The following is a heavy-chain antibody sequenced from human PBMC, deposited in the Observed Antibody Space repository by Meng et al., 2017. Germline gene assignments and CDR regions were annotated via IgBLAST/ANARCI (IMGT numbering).Heavy chain of an antibody. V-gene: IGHV1-2*06. D-gene: IGHD6-6*01. Sequence: ASVKVSCKASGYTFTGYYMHWVRQAPGQGLEWMGRINPNSGGTNYAQKFQGRVTMTRDTSISTAYMELSRLRSDDTAVYYCARGQYSSSSSLGANWFDPWGQGTLVTVSS. CDR3: ARGQYSSSSSLGANWFDP. J-gene: IGHJ5*02. CDR2: INPNSGGT. CDR1: GYTFTGYY.